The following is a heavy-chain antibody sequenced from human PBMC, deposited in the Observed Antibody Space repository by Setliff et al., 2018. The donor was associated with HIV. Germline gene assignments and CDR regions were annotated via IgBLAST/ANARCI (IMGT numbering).Heavy chain of an antibody. CDR2: LTPHSGDT. V-gene: IGHV1-8*01. CDR1: GYTFLNYD. D-gene: IGHD1-1*01. Sequence: ASVKVSCKASGYTFLNYDINWLRQAPGQGLEWMGRLTPHSGDTISADRFQGRLVMTTNTSTTTAFMELSSLRSDDTALYFCARVGPESLPYTWDDEADTFDIWGQGTMVTVSS. CDR3: ARVGPESLPYTWDDEADTFDI. J-gene: IGHJ3*02.